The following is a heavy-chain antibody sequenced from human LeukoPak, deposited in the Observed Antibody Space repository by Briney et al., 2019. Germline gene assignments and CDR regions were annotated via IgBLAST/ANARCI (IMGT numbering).Heavy chain of an antibody. Sequence: PGGSLRFSCAASGFTFSSYSMNWVRQAPGKGLEWVSSISSSSSYIYYADSVKGRFTISRDNAKNSLYLQMNSLRAEDTAVYYCARQRGIIGTTDWFDPWGQGTLVTVSS. CDR2: ISSSSSYI. V-gene: IGHV3-21*01. CDR1: GFTFSSYS. J-gene: IGHJ5*02. D-gene: IGHD1-7*01. CDR3: ARQRGIIGTTDWFDP.